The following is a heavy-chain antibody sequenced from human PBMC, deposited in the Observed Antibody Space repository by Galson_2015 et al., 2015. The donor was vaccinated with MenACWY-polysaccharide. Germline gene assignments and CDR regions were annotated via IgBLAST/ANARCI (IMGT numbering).Heavy chain of an antibody. D-gene: IGHD3-3*01. J-gene: IGHJ5*02. CDR2: IRSSGSYI. V-gene: IGHV3-21*04. Sequence: SLRLSCAASGFTFSNYCMNWVRQAPGKGLEWVSCIRSSGSYIYYADSVKGRYTISRDSDKNTKYLQMNSLRAEDTAVYYCERGDFWSGFPPWGQGTLVTVSS. CDR3: ERGDFWSGFPP. CDR1: GFTFSNYC.